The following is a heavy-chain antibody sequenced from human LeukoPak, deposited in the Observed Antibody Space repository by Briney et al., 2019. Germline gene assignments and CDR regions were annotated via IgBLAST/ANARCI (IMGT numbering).Heavy chain of an antibody. D-gene: IGHD6-13*01. CDR2: INPNSGGT. J-gene: IGHJ5*02. Sequence: ASVKVSCKASGYTFTGYYMHWVRQAPGQGLEWMGWINPNSGGTNYAQKCQGRVTMTRDTSISTAYMELSRLRSDDTVVYYCARGPGSSWYNWFDPWGQGTLVTVSS. CDR3: ARGPGSSWYNWFDP. CDR1: GYTFTGYY. V-gene: IGHV1-2*02.